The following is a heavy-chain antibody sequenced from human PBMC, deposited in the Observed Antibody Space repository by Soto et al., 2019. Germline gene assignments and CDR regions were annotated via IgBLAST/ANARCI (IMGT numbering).Heavy chain of an antibody. CDR2: INPNTGGT. Sequence: QVQLVQSGAEVKKPGASVKVSCMASGYTFTGYFIHWVREVPGQRLEYMGWINPNTGGTDYAQKFQGRVTMTRDKSISTVFMEMKRLTSDDTAVYYFARVASWDARDWFGPWGQGTLVTVSS. CDR3: ARVASWDARDWFGP. CDR1: GYTFTGYF. V-gene: IGHV1-2*02. D-gene: IGHD1-26*01. J-gene: IGHJ5*02.